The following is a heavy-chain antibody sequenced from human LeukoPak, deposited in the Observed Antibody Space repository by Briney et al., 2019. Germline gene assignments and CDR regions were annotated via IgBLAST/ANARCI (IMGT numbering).Heavy chain of an antibody. CDR3: ASGTPELYYYDSSGYYTYYFDY. V-gene: IGHV4-59*01. CDR1: GGSISSYY. J-gene: IGHJ4*02. D-gene: IGHD3-22*01. CDR2: IYYSGST. Sequence: SETLSLTCTVSGGSISSYYWSWIRQPPGKGLEWIGYIYYSGSTNYNPSLKSRVTISVDTSKHQFSLKLSSVTAADTAVYYCASGTPELYYYDSSGYYTYYFDYWGQGTLVTVSS.